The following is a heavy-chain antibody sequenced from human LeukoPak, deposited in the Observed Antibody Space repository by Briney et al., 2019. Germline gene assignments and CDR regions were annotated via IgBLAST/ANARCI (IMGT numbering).Heavy chain of an antibody. CDR1: GYTFTSYY. V-gene: IGHV1-46*01. D-gene: IGHD1-26*01. CDR3: ARDCREEYYFDY. CDR2: INPSGGGT. J-gene: IGHJ4*02. Sequence: VASVKVSCTASGYTFTSYYMHWVRQAPGQGLEWMGIINPSGGGTSYAQKFQGRVTMTRDTSTSTVYMELSSLRSEDTAVYYCARDCREEYYFDYWGQGTLVTVSS.